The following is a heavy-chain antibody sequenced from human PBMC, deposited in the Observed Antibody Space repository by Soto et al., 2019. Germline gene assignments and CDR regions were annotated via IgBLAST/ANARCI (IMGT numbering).Heavy chain of an antibody. Sequence: KSSETLSLTCTVSGGSISSHYWSWVRQAPGKGLEWIGHIYYRGSTTYNPSLRSRSTISVDTSNNQFSLKLNSVTTADTAVYYCARDGREAPAMDVWGQGTKVTVS. CDR3: ARDGREAPAMDV. J-gene: IGHJ6*02. D-gene: IGHD1-26*01. V-gene: IGHV4-59*11. CDR1: GGSISSHY. CDR2: IYYRGST.